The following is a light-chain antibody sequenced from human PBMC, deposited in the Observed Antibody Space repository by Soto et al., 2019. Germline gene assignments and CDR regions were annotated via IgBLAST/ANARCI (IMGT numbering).Light chain of an antibody. J-gene: IGLJ1*01. Sequence: QSVLTQPPSLSATPGQRVTISCSGGGSNVGSKGVEWFQQLPGAAPQLLIYSDTERPSGVPDRFSGSRAGTSASLAISGLQSEDEADYYCAARDDRLNGHVFGTGTKLTVL. V-gene: IGLV1-44*01. CDR3: AARDDRLNGHV. CDR2: SDT. CDR1: GSNVGSKG.